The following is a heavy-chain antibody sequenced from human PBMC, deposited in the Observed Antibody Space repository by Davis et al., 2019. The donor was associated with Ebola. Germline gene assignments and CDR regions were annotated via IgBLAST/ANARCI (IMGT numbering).Heavy chain of an antibody. CDR3: ARRLRYCSGGSCYRNHYYYGMDV. CDR1: GFTFSDYY. CDR2: ISSSGSTI. D-gene: IGHD2-15*01. Sequence: GESLKISCAASGFTFSDYYMSWIRQAPGKGLEWVSYISSSGSTIYYADSVKGRFTISRDNAKNSLYLQMNSLRAEDTAVYDCARRLRYCSGGSCYRNHYYYGMDVWGQGTTVTVSS. J-gene: IGHJ6*02. V-gene: IGHV3-11*01.